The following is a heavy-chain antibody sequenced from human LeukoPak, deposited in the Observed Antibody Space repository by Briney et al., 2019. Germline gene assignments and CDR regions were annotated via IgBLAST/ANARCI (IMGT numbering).Heavy chain of an antibody. CDR3: ARRGSSTSDAVDI. V-gene: IGHV5-51*01. Sequence: GGSLKISCKASGCRFTNYWIGWVRQMPGKGLEWMGIIYPGDSNTSYSTSFQDQVLISADKSGRNTYLHWVSLQASDTAMYFCARRGSSTSDAVDIWGQGTMVTVS. CDR2: IYPGDSNT. J-gene: IGHJ3*02. CDR1: GCRFTNYW. D-gene: IGHD3-10*01.